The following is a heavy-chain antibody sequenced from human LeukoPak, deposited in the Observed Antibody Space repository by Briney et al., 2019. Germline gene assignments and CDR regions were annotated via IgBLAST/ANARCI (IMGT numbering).Heavy chain of an antibody. D-gene: IGHD4-23*01. Sequence: GGSLRLSCAASGFTFSDSAVHWVRQASGKGLEWVVRNRSKGNSYATAYAESVKGRFTVSRDDSKNTAFLQMNSLKTEDTALYYCTRLREAPTVVTPFDLWGQGTLVTVSS. CDR3: TRLREAPTVVTPFDL. J-gene: IGHJ4*02. CDR2: NRSKGNSYAT. V-gene: IGHV3-73*01. CDR1: GFTFSDSA.